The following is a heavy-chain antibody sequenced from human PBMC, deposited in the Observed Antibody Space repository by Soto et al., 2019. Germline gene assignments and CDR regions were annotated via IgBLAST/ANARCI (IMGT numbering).Heavy chain of an antibody. D-gene: IGHD1-26*01. CDR1: GGTFSSYA. J-gene: IGHJ5*02. CDR3: ARTPTIVGATMPTYNGFDP. CDR2: IIPIFGTA. Sequence: QVQLVQSGAEVKKPGSSVKVSCKASGGTFSSYAISWVRQAPGQGLEWMGGIIPIFGTANYAQKFQGRVTITADESTSTAYMKLSSLRSEDTAVYDCARTPTIVGATMPTYNGFDPWGQGTLVTVSS. V-gene: IGHV1-69*12.